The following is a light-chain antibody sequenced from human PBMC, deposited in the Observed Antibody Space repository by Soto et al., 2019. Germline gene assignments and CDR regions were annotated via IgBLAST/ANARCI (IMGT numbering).Light chain of an antibody. CDR1: QSVSSN. CDR2: GAS. J-gene: IGKJ1*01. Sequence: EIVMTQSPASLSVPPGERATLSCRASQSVSSNLAWYQQKPGEAPRLLIYGASTRATGIPARFSGSGSGTEFTLTTSSLQYEDFAVYYCQQYNNWTTWTFGQGTKVDIK. CDR3: QQYNNWTTWT. V-gene: IGKV3-15*01.